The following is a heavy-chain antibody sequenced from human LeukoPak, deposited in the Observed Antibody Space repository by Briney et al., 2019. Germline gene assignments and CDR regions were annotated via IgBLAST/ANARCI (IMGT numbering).Heavy chain of an antibody. CDR2: INHSGST. D-gene: IGHD3-22*01. Sequence: SETLSLTSAVYGGSFSGYYWSWLRQPPGKGLEWIGEINHSGSTNYNPSLKSRVTISVDTSKNQFSLKLSSVTAADTAVYYCASHYDSSGYYYAYWGQGTLVTVSS. V-gene: IGHV4-34*01. CDR1: GGSFSGYY. CDR3: ASHYDSSGYYYAY. J-gene: IGHJ4*02.